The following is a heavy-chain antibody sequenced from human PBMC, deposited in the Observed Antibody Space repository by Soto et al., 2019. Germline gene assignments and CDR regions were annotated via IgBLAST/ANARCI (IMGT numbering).Heavy chain of an antibody. Sequence: EVQLVESGGGLVQPGGSLRLSCAASGFTFSSYWMHWVRQAPGKGLVWVSRINSDGSGTTYADSVKGRFTISRDNAKNTLYLQMNSLRGEDKAVSYCVRGRELMGTTAHFDFWGQGALVTVSS. CDR2: INSDGSGT. CDR1: GFTFSSYW. J-gene: IGHJ4*02. D-gene: IGHD4-17*01. V-gene: IGHV3-74*01. CDR3: VRGRELMGTTAHFDF.